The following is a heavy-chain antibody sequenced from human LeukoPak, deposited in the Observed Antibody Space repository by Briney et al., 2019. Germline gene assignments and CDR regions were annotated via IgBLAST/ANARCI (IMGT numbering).Heavy chain of an antibody. CDR3: ARTLYIAAVPGGFDY. CDR1: GYTFTSYG. CDR2: ISAYNGNT. J-gene: IGHJ4*02. V-gene: IGHV1-18*01. D-gene: IGHD6-13*01. Sequence: GASVKVSCKASGYTFTSYGISWVRQAPGQGLEWMGWISAYNGNTNYAQKLQGRVTMTRDTSISTVYMELSRLRSDDTALYYCARTLYIAAVPGGFDYWGQGTLVTVSS.